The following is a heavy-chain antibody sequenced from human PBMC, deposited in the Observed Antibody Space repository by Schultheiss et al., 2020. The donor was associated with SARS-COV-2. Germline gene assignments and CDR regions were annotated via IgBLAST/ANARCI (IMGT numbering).Heavy chain of an antibody. V-gene: IGHV1-69*04. J-gene: IGHJ4*02. CDR2: IIAILGIA. D-gene: IGHD3/OR15-3a*01. CDR1: GGTFSSYA. CDR3: ARHGLVSEYYFDY. Sequence: SVKVSCKASGGTFSSYAISWVRQAPGQGLEWMGRIIAILGIANYAQRFQGRVTITADKSTSTAYMELSSLRSEDTAVYYCARHGLVSEYYFDYWGQGTLVTVSS.